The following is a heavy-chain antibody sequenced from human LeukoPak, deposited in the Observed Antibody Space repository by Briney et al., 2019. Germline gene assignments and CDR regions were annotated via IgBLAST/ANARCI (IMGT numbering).Heavy chain of an antibody. CDR3: AKDYQGYCSGGSCSPLDFDY. CDR2: IRYDGSNK. Sequence: GGSLRLSCAASGFTFSNYGMHWVRQAPGKGLEWVAFIRYDGSNKYYADSVKGRFTLSRDNSKNTLYLQMNSLRAEDTAVYYCAKDYQGYCSGGSCSPLDFDYWGQGTLVTVSS. V-gene: IGHV3-30*02. D-gene: IGHD2-15*01. J-gene: IGHJ4*02. CDR1: GFTFSNYG.